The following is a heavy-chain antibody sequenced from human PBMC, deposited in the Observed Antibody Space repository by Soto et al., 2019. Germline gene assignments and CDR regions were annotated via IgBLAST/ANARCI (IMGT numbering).Heavy chain of an antibody. Sequence: EVQLVESGGGLVKPGGSLRLSGVVSGFTFSSYSMNWVRQAPGKGLEWVSSISSGSNYTYYADSVKGRFTISRDNAKNSVYLQMNSLRAEDTALYYCARDFKESQYYYYCMDVWCKGTTVTVSS. CDR3: ARDFKESQYYYYCMDV. J-gene: IGHJ6*03. D-gene: IGHD3-10*01. CDR2: ISSGSNYT. CDR1: GFTFSSYS. V-gene: IGHV3-21*06.